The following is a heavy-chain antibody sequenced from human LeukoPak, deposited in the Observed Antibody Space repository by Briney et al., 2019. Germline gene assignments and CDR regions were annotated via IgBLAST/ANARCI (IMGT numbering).Heavy chain of an antibody. V-gene: IGHV1-69*05. J-gene: IGHJ4*02. CDR3: ATQGRYSSGRHGYFDY. CDR2: MIPIFGTA. Sequence: ASVKVSCKASGGTFSSYAISWVRQAPGQGVEWMGGMIPIFGTANYAQKFQGRVTITTDESTSTAYMELSSLRSEDTAVYYCATQGRYSSGRHGYFDYWGQGTLVTVSS. D-gene: IGHD6-19*01. CDR1: GGTFSSYA.